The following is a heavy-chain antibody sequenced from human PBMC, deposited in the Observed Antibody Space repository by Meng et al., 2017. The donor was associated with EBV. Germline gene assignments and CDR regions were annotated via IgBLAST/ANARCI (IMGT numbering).Heavy chain of an antibody. V-gene: IGHV1-69*01. CDR1: GGTFRSDA. J-gene: IGHJ4*02. CDR2: LIPMSDAP. CDR3: ASESGRGFTPDY. D-gene: IGHD3-10*01. Sequence: QVQLVESGDVVKKPGSSVKASCNTSGGTFRSDAVSWVRQAPGQGLEWMGGLIPMSDAPHYAQKFQGRVTMTADESTNTHYMDLSGLRFEDTAVYYCASESGRGFTPDYWGQGTLVTVSS.